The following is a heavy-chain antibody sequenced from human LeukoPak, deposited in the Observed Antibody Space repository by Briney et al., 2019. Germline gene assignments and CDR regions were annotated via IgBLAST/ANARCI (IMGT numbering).Heavy chain of an antibody. CDR2: INHSGST. D-gene: IGHD3-10*01. J-gene: IGHJ3*02. Sequence: SETLSLTCAVSGGSFSGYYWSWIRQPPGKGLEWIGEINHSGSTNYNPSLKSRVTISVDTSKNQFSLKLSSVTAADTAVYYCARGVTMADAFDIWAKGQWSPPLQ. CDR1: GGSFSGYY. V-gene: IGHV4-34*01. CDR3: ARGVTMADAFDI.